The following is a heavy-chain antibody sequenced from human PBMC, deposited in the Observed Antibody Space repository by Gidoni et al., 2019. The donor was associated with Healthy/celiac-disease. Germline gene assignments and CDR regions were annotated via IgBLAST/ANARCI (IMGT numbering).Heavy chain of an antibody. Sequence: EVQLLESGGGLVQPGGSLRLSCAASVFTFSSYAMSWVRQAPGKGLEWVSAISGSGGSTYYADSVKGRFTISRDNSKNTLYLQMNSLRAEDTAVYYCAKTGDDSSGYYYRDWFDPWGQGTLVTVSS. CDR2: ISGSGGST. V-gene: IGHV3-23*01. J-gene: IGHJ5*02. D-gene: IGHD3-22*01. CDR1: VFTFSSYA. CDR3: AKTGDDSSGYYYRDWFDP.